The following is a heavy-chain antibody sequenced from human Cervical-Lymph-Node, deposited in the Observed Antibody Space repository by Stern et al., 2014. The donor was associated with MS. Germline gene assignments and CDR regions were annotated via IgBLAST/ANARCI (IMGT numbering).Heavy chain of an antibody. Sequence: QVQLVQSGSEVKKPGSSVRVSCKASGGSFNNYAVSWVRQAPGQGLEWMGGIIPMSGTANYAQKFQGRVTSTADEYTGTAYIDLSSLRSEDTAVYYCATERNSGGFYADYYYGMDVWGQGTPVTVSS. CDR3: ATERNSGGFYADYYYGMDV. V-gene: IGHV1-69*01. CDR2: IIPMSGTA. J-gene: IGHJ6*02. D-gene: IGHD1-26*01. CDR1: GGSFNNYA.